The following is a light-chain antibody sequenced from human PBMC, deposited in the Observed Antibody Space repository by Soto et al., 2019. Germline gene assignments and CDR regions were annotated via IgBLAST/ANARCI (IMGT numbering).Light chain of an antibody. Sequence: QSALAQPASVSGSFGQSITISCSGPNTDLGVYGYVSWYQHHPGKAPKLLIYDVNNRPSGISDRFSGSKSGDTASLTISGLQAEDEADYFCFSYAGIYPGFGGGTKLTVL. CDR3: FSYAGIYPG. V-gene: IGLV2-14*01. CDR2: DVN. CDR1: NTDLGVYGY. J-gene: IGLJ3*02.